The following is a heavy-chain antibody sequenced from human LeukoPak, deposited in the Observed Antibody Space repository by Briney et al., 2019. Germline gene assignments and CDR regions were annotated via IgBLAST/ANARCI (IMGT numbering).Heavy chain of an antibody. J-gene: IGHJ3*02. CDR2: IYYGGST. CDR3: ARGYYDYVWGSYRLNAFDI. Sequence: SETLSLTCTVSGGSLSSSGYYWGWIRQPPGKGLEWIGSIYYGGSTYYNPSLKSRVTISVDTSKNQFSLKLSSVTAADTAVYYCARGYYDYVWGSYRLNAFDIWGQGTMVTVSS. D-gene: IGHD3-16*02. V-gene: IGHV4-39*07. CDR1: GGSLSSSGYY.